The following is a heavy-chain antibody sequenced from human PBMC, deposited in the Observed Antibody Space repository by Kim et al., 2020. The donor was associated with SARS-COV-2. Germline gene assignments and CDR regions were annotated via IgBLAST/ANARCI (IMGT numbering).Heavy chain of an antibody. Sequence: GGSLRLSCADSGFTFSSYSMNWVRQAPGKGLEWVSSISSSSSYIYYADSVKGRFTISRDNAKNSLYLQMNSLRAEDTAVYYCARDLGDVVTATLHYYYYGMDVWGQGTTVTVSS. D-gene: IGHD2-21*02. J-gene: IGHJ6*01. CDR1: GFTFSSYS. CDR3: ARDLGDVVTATLHYYYYGMDV. V-gene: IGHV3-21*01. CDR2: ISSSSSYI.